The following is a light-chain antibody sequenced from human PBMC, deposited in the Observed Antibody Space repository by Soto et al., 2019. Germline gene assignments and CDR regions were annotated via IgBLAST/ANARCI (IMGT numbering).Light chain of an antibody. V-gene: IGKV1-5*01. CDR3: QQANSFPIT. Sequence: DIQMTQSASTLSASVGDRVTITCRASQSISSWLAWYQQKPGKAPKLLIYDASSLECGVPSRFSGSESGTDFTLTISSLQPEDCAIYFCQQANSFPITFGQGTRLEIK. J-gene: IGKJ5*01. CDR2: DAS. CDR1: QSISSW.